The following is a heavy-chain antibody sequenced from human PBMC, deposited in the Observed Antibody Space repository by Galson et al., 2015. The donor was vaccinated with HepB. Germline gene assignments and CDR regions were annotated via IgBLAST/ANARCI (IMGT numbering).Heavy chain of an antibody. D-gene: IGHD3-10*01. CDR2: ISGSDGST. J-gene: IGHJ4*02. CDR3: AKAPGTFFFLSGTLSYLEY. CDR1: GVTFNNFA. Sequence: SLRLSCAASGVTFNNFAMTWVRQAPGKGLEWVSTISGSDGSTYYTDSVKGRFTISRDDSKDTLYLQMNSLRAEDTAIYYCAKAPGTFFFLSGTLSYLEYWGQGTLVTVSS. V-gene: IGHV3-23*01.